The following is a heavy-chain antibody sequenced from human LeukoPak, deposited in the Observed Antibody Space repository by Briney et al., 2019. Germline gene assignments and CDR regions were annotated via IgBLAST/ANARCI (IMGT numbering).Heavy chain of an antibody. J-gene: IGHJ4*02. D-gene: IGHD5-18*01. CDR2: IYYSGST. CDR1: GGSISSYY. V-gene: IGHV4-59*12. Sequence: SETLSLTCTVSGGSISSYYWNWIRQPPGKGLEWIGYIYYSGSTNYNPSLKSRVTISVDTSKNQFSLKPSSVTAADTAVYYCARVAVDTAMANSVDYWGQGTLVTVSS. CDR3: ARVAVDTAMANSVDY.